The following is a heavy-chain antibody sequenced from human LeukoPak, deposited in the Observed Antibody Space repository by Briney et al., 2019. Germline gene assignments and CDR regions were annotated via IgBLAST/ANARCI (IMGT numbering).Heavy chain of an antibody. Sequence: GGSLRLSCAVSGFTFSTYAMNWVRQAPGRGLEWVSGISSSGIHMYYADSVKGRFTISRDNAKNSLYLQMSSLRAEDTAVYYCARDGARSDIWGQGTMVTVSS. CDR1: GFTFSTYA. CDR3: ARDGARSDI. D-gene: IGHD3-16*01. CDR2: ISSSGIHM. J-gene: IGHJ3*02. V-gene: IGHV3-21*01.